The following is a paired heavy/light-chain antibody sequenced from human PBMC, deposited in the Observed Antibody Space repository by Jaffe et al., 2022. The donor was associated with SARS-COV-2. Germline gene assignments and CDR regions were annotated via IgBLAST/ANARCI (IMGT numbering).Light chain of an antibody. V-gene: IGKV1-39*01. Sequence: DIQMTQSPSSLTASVGDRVGITCRASESINSYVIWYQQRPGKAPKLLIYAASILQSGVPSRFSGSGSGTDFTLTISSLQPEDFATYYCQQSYSTPYSFGQGTKLEI. J-gene: IGKJ2*01. CDR1: ESINSY. CDR2: AAS. CDR3: QQSYSTPYS.
Heavy chain of an antibody. V-gene: IGHV3-23*01. CDR1: GFTFSRYA. D-gene: IGHD2-15*01. CDR3: ARDFVEGTFDY. J-gene: IGHJ4*02. Sequence: EVQLLESGGGLVQPGGSLRLSCAASGFTFSRYAMSWVRQAPGKGLEWVSAISGSADSTSYADSMKGRFTISRDNSKNTLYLQMNSLRAEDTAVYYCARDFVEGTFDYWGQGTLVTVSS. CDR2: ISGSADST.